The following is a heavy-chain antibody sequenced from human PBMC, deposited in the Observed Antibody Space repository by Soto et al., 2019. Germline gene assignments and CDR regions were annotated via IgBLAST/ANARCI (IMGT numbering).Heavy chain of an antibody. V-gene: IGHV3-11*01. CDR3: ARDLGIVGATHDAFDI. CDR1: GFTFSDYY. D-gene: IGHD1-26*01. J-gene: IGHJ3*02. Sequence: GGSLRLSCSASGFTFSDYYMSWIRQAQGKGLEWVSYISSSGSTIYYADSVKGRFTISRDNAKNSLYLQMNSLRAEDTAVYYCARDLGIVGATHDAFDIWGQGTMVTVSS. CDR2: ISSSGSTI.